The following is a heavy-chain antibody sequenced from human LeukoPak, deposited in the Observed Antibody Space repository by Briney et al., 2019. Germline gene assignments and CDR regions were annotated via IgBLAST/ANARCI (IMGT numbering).Heavy chain of an antibody. CDR3: ARQTAMGRSGDY. J-gene: IGHJ4*02. CDR2: IDPSDAET. Sequence: GESLKISCNASGYSFTSYWIGWGRQKPRGGLVWLGIIDPSDAETRYTPSFQGQVTISADKSLSSAYLQWNSLKASDTAMYYCARQTAMGRSGDYWGQGTLVTVSA. V-gene: IGHV5-51*01. D-gene: IGHD5-18*01. CDR1: GYSFTSYW.